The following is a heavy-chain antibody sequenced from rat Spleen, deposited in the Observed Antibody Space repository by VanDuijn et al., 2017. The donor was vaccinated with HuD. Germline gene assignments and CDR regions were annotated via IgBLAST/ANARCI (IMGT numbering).Heavy chain of an antibody. D-gene: IGHD1-4*01. Sequence: EVQLQESGPGLVKPSQSLSLTCSVTGYSITSSYRWNWIRKVPGNKLEWMGYINNAGTTKYNPSLQSRISFTRGTSKNQFLLQVNSVTTEDTATYYCARSYGITPFDYWGQGVMVTVSS. V-gene: IGHV3-3*01. CDR1: GYSITSSYR. CDR2: INNAGTT. CDR3: ARSYGITPFDY. J-gene: IGHJ2*01.